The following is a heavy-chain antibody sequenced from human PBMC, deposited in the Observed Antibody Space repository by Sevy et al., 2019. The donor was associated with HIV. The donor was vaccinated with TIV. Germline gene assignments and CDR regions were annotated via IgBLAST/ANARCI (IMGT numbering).Heavy chain of an antibody. CDR1: GGSISSYY. CDR3: AGGDPYYYDSSGYYPFDY. Sequence: SETLSLTCTVSGGSISSYYWSWIRQPAGKGLEWIGRIYTSGSTNYNPSLKSRVTMSVDTSKNQFSLKLSSVTAADTAVYYCAGGDPYYYDSSGYYPFDYWGQGTLVTVSS. J-gene: IGHJ4*02. V-gene: IGHV4-4*07. D-gene: IGHD3-22*01. CDR2: IYTSGST.